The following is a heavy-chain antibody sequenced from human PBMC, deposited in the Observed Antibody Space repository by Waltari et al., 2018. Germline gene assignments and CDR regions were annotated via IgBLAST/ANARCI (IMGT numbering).Heavy chain of an antibody. CDR3: ARVRRRITMVRGAPDAFDI. CDR2: IYTSGST. J-gene: IGHJ3*02. D-gene: IGHD3-10*01. CDR1: GGSISSYY. Sequence: QVQLQESGPGLVKPSETLSLTCTVSGGSISSYYWSWIRQPAGKGLEWIGRIYTSGSTNSNHSLKSRVTISVDKSKNQFSLKLSSVTAADTAVYYCARVRRRITMVRGAPDAFDIWGQGTMVTVSS. V-gene: IGHV4-4*07.